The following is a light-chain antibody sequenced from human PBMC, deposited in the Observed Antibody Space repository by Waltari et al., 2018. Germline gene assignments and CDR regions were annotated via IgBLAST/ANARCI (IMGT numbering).Light chain of an antibody. V-gene: IGLV2-8*01. J-gene: IGLJ2*01. CDR2: EVT. CDR3: SSYADNTWI. Sequence: QSALTQPPSASGSPGPSVTISCTGTRSNVGAHNYVSWYQQHPGKAPKLMIYEVTKRPSGVPDRFSGSKSGNTASLTVSGLQAEDEADYYCSSYADNTWIFGGGTKLTVL. CDR1: RSNVGAHNY.